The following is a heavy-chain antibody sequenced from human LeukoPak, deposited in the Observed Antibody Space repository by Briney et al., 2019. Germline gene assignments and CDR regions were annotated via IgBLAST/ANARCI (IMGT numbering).Heavy chain of an antibody. CDR2: INPNSGGT. CDR1: GYTFTGYY. D-gene: IGHD6-19*01. Sequence: ASVKVSCKASGYTFTGYYMHWVRRAPGQGLEWMGWINPNSGGTNYAQKFQGRVTMTRDTSISTAYMELSRLRSDDTAVYYCARREGYSSGWYVRYWGQGTLVTVSS. V-gene: IGHV1-2*02. CDR3: ARREGYSSGWYVRY. J-gene: IGHJ4*02.